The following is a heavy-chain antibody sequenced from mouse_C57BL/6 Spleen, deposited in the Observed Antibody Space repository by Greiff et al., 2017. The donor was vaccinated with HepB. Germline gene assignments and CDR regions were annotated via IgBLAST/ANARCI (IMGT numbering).Heavy chain of an antibody. CDR3: ARHEGYYWYFDV. V-gene: IGHV5-9*01. Sequence: EVHLVESGGGLVKPGGSLKLSCAASGFTFSSYTMSWVRQTPEKRLEWVATISGGGGNTYYPDSVKGRFTISRDNAKNTLYLQMSSLRSEDTALYYCARHEGYYWYFDVWGTGTTVTVSS. CDR2: ISGGGGNT. J-gene: IGHJ1*03. D-gene: IGHD3-2*02. CDR1: GFTFSSYT.